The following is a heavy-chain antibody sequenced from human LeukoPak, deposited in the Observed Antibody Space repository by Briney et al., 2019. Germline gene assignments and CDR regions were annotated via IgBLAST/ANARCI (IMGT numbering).Heavy chain of an antibody. CDR3: ARSSGWKYNIDY. Sequence: ASVKVSCKASGYTFNGYYKHWVRQAPGQGLEWMGWINPNSGGTNYAQKFQGRVTMTRDTSISTAYMELSRLRSDDTAMYYCARSSGWKYNIDYWGQGTLVTVSS. J-gene: IGHJ4*02. V-gene: IGHV1-2*02. CDR1: GYTFNGYY. D-gene: IGHD6-19*01. CDR2: INPNSGGT.